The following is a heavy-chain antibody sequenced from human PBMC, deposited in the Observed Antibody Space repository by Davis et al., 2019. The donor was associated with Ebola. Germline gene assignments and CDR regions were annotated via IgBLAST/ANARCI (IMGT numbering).Heavy chain of an antibody. Sequence: ASVKVSCKASGYTFTSYGISWVRQAPGQRLEWMGWINAGNGNTKYSQKFQGRVTITRDTSASTAYMELSSLRSEDTAVYYCARAGTVATIFDYWGQGTLVTVSS. D-gene: IGHD5-12*01. CDR3: ARAGTVATIFDY. V-gene: IGHV1-3*01. CDR1: GYTFTSYG. CDR2: INAGNGNT. J-gene: IGHJ4*02.